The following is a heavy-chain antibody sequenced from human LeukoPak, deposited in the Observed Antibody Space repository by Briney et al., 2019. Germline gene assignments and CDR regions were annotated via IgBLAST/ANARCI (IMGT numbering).Heavy chain of an antibody. V-gene: IGHV4-4*07. CDR3: ARGRYCSADICSGGDAFDI. CDR1: GGSINNYY. CDR2: IYTRGST. J-gene: IGHJ3*02. Sequence: SETLSLTCTVSGGSINNYYWSWIRQPAGKGLEWIGRIYTRGSTNYNPSLKSRVTMSVDTSKNQFSLKLSSVTAADTAVYYCARGRYCSADICSGGDAFDIWGQGQWSPSLQ. D-gene: IGHD2-15*01.